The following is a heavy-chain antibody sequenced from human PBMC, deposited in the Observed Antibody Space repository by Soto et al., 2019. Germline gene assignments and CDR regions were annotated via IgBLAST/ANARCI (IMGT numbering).Heavy chain of an antibody. CDR1: GFTFSSYG. D-gene: IGHD6-19*01. J-gene: IGHJ6*02. CDR2: IWYDGSNK. Sequence: GGSLRLSCAASGFTFSSYGMHWVRQAPGKGLEWVAVIWYDGSNKYYADSVKGRFTISRDNSKNTLYLQMNSLRAEDTAVYYCARERVAVAGKDYYYYGMDVWGQGTTVTVSS. V-gene: IGHV3-33*01. CDR3: ARERVAVAGKDYYYYGMDV.